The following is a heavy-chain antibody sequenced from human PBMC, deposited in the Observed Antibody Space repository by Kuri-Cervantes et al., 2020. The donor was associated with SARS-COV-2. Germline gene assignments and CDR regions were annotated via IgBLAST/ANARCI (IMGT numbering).Heavy chain of an antibody. CDR3: VRGVQYAFDV. V-gene: IGHV3-48*03. Sequence: GGSLRLSCAASGFTFSSYEMNWVRQAPGKGLEWVSYIRGDSNVILYADSVRGRFTVSRDNAKRSLYLQMNSLRAEDTAIYYCVRGVQYAFDVWAQGTVVTVSS. J-gene: IGHJ3*01. CDR1: GFTFSSYE. CDR2: IRGDSNVI. D-gene: IGHD6-6*01.